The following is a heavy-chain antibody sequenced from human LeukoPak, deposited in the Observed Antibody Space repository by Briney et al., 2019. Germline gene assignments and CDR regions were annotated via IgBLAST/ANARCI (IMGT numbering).Heavy chain of an antibody. D-gene: IGHD3-10*01. CDR1: GFTFSSYG. J-gene: IGHJ4*02. Sequence: PGGSLRLSCAASGFTFSSYGMHWVRQAPGKGLEWVAVIWYDGSNKYYADSVKGRFTISSDNSKNTLYLQMNSLRAEDTAVYYCARVGLGGSGSSFDYWGQGTLVTVSS. V-gene: IGHV3-33*01. CDR2: IWYDGSNK. CDR3: ARVGLGGSGSSFDY.